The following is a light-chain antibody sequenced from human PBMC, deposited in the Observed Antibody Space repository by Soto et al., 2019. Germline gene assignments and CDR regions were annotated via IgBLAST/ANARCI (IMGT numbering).Light chain of an antibody. J-gene: IGLJ2*01. Sequence: QSVLTQPASVSGSPGQSITISCTGTSSDVGSYNLVSWYQQHPGKAPKLMIYEGSKRPSGVSNRFSGSKSGNTASLTISGRQAEDEADYYCCSYAGSSTSLVVFGGGTKLTVL. CDR3: CSYAGSSTSLVV. CDR1: SSDVGSYNL. CDR2: EGS. V-gene: IGLV2-23*01.